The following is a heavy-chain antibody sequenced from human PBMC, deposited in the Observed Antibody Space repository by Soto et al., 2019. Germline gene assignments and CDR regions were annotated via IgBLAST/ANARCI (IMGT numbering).Heavy chain of an antibody. CDR2: INPSGGST. CDR3: ARDPPFSVYDILTGYSDYYYYYGMDV. V-gene: IGHV1-46*01. Sequence: ASVKVSCKASGYTFSSYYMHWVRQAPGQGLEWMGIINPSGGSTSYAQKFQGRVTMTRDTSTSTVYMELSSLRSEDTAVYYCARDPPFSVYDILTGYSDYYYYYGMDVWGQGTTVTVSS. J-gene: IGHJ6*02. D-gene: IGHD3-9*01. CDR1: GYTFSSYY.